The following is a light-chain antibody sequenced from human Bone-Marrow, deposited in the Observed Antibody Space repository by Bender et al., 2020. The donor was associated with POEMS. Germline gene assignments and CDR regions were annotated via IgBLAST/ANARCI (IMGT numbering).Light chain of an antibody. Sequence: QSALTQPASVSGSPGQSITVTCTGTVNDVGAYSYVSWYQQHPGRAPKLIIYEVTSRPLGVSDRFSGSKSGNTASLTISGLQAEDEADYYCGSYTSSSPYVFGTGTKVTVL. CDR1: VNDVGAYSY. J-gene: IGLJ1*01. V-gene: IGLV2-14*03. CDR2: EVT. CDR3: GSYTSSSPYV.